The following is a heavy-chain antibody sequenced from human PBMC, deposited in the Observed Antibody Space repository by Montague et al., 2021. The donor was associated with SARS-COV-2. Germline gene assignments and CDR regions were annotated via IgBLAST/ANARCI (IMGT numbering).Heavy chain of an antibody. J-gene: IGHJ4*02. CDR1: GGSFSGYF. D-gene: IGHD5/OR15-5a*01. V-gene: IGHV4-34*01. CDR3: ARSHYSVSWCPD. Sequence: SETLSLTCAIYGGSFSGYFWSWIRQSPGKGLEWIGEISYTGHTRHNPSLQSRVSISGDSSENQFSLTLTSGTAADAAVYYCARSHYSVSWCPDWGQGTLVTVSS. CDR2: ISYTGHT.